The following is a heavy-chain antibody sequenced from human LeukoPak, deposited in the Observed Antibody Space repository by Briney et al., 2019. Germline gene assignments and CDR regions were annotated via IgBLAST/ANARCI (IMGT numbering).Heavy chain of an antibody. V-gene: IGHV4-34*01. CDR1: GGSFSDYY. CDR3: ARAAGTYYYDSSGSPDAFDI. J-gene: IGHJ3*02. D-gene: IGHD3-22*01. CDR2: INHSGST. Sequence: SETLSLTCAVYGGSFSDYYWSWIRQPPGKGLEWIGEINHSGSTNYNPSLKSRVTISVDTSKNQFSLKLSSVTAADTAVYYCARAAGTYYYDSSGSPDAFDIWGQGTMVTVSS.